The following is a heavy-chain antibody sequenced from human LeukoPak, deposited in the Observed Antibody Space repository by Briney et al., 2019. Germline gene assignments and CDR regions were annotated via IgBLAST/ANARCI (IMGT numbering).Heavy chain of an antibody. J-gene: IGHJ5*02. CDR1: GGSISSGGYY. CDR2: IYYSGST. CDR3: ARVRSIAASSMVDP. D-gene: IGHD6-6*01. V-gene: IGHV4-31*03. Sequence: SETLSLTCTVSGGSISSGGYYWSWIRQHPGKGLEWIGYIYYSGSTYYNPSLKSRVTISVDTSKNQFSLKLSSVTAADTAVYYCARVRSIAASSMVDPWGQGTLVTVSP.